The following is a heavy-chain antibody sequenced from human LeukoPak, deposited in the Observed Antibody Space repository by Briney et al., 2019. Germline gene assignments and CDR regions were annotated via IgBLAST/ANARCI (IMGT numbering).Heavy chain of an antibody. CDR2: IRSKAYGATP. J-gene: IGHJ4*02. Sequence: GGSLRLSCTASGLTFGDYGIIWVRQAPGKGLEWGGFIRSKAYGATPEYAASVKGRFTISRDDSQSIAYLQMDSLKSEDTALYYCSRGSHTRGWSDFDFWGQGTLVIVSS. V-gene: IGHV3-49*04. D-gene: IGHD6-19*01. CDR1: GLTFGDYG. CDR3: SRGSHTRGWSDFDF.